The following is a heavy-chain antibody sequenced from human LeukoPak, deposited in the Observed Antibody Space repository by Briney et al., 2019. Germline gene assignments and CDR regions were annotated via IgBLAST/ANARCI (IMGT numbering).Heavy chain of an antibody. CDR2: IYYSGST. Sequence: SETLSLTCTVSGGSISSYYWSWIRQPPGKGLEWIGYIYYSGSTNYNPPLKSRVTISVDTSKNQFSLKLSSVTAADTAVYYCARWSVTYYYDSSGYFDYWGQGTLVTVPS. CDR3: ARWSVTYYYDSSGYFDY. CDR1: GGSISSYY. V-gene: IGHV4-59*01. J-gene: IGHJ4*02. D-gene: IGHD3-22*01.